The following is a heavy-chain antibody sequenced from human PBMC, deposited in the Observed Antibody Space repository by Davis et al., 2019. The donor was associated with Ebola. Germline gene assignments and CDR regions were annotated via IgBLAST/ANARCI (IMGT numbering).Heavy chain of an antibody. D-gene: IGHD3-10*01. CDR3: VRDGEWFGELLVYYYGMDV. CDR2: ISGSSGKT. Sequence: ASVKVSCKASGYTFTTFGISWVRQAPGQGLEWVGWISGSSGKTNYAQKLQGRVTMTTDTSTSTAYMELRSLRSDDTAVYYCVRDGEWFGELLVYYYGMDVWGQGTTVTVSS. J-gene: IGHJ6*02. CDR1: GYTFTTFG. V-gene: IGHV1-18*01.